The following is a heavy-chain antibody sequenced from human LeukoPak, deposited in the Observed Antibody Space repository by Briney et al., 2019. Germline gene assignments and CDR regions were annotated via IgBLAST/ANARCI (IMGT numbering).Heavy chain of an antibody. CDR2: INPNSGGT. V-gene: IGHV1-2*06. CDR3: ARDIYCSGGSCPQNWFDP. D-gene: IGHD2-15*01. Sequence: GASVTVSCKASGYTFTGYYMHWVRQAPGQGLEWMGRINPNSGGTNYAQKFQGRVTMTRDTSISTAYMELSRLRSDDTAVYYCARDIYCSGGSCPQNWFDPWGQGTLVTVSS. J-gene: IGHJ5*02. CDR1: GYTFTGYY.